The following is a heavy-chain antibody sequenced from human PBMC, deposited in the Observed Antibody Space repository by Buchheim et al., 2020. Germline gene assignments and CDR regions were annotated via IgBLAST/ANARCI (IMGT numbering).Heavy chain of an antibody. CDR3: ARDFSAMDNSYYYYGMDV. J-gene: IGHJ6*02. D-gene: IGHD5-18*01. V-gene: IGHV1-69*04. CDR2: IIPILGIA. Sequence: QVQLVQSRAEVKKPGSSVKVSCKASGGTFSSYAISWVRQAPGQGLEWMGRIIPILGIANYAQKFQGRATITADKSTSPAYMELSSLRSEDTAVYYCARDFSAMDNSYYYYGMDVWGQGTT. CDR1: GGTFSSYA.